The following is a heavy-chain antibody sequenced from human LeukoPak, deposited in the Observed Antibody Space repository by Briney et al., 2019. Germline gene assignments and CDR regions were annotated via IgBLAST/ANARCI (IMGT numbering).Heavy chain of an antibody. Sequence: SETLSLTCTVSGGSISSYYWSWIRQPPGKGLEWIGYIYYSGSTNYNPSLKSRVTISVDTSNNQFSLKLSSVTAADTAVYYCARDSAFLAFDYWGQGTLVTVSS. J-gene: IGHJ4*02. CDR1: GGSISSYY. D-gene: IGHD2/OR15-2a*01. V-gene: IGHV4-59*01. CDR3: ARDSAFLAFDY. CDR2: IYYSGST.